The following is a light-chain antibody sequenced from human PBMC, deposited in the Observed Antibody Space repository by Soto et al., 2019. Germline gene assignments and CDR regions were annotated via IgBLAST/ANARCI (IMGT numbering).Light chain of an antibody. CDR3: AAWDDSLTGYV. V-gene: IGLV1-47*01. Sequence: QSALTQPPSASGTPGQRVTISCSGSNSNIGTNSIYWYQQLPGTAPKLLIYRNNQRPSGVPDRFSGSKSGTSASLAISGLRSEDEADYYCAAWDDSLTGYVFGTGTKVTVL. CDR1: NSNIGTNS. J-gene: IGLJ1*01. CDR2: RNN.